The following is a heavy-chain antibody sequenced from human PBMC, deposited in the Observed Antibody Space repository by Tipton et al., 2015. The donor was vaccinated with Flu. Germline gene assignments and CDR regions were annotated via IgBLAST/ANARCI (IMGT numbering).Heavy chain of an antibody. V-gene: IGHV3-7*01. CDR3: ARDRGAAPGAYFFDY. Sequence: SLRLSCAASGITFSSYWMHWVRQAPGKGLEWVANIQQDGSATYYADSVKGRFTISRDNSKNSLYLQMHNLRAEDTAVYYCARDRGAAPGAYFFDYWGQGALVTVSS. CDR2: IQQDGSAT. CDR1: GITFSSYW. J-gene: IGHJ4*02. D-gene: IGHD6-13*01.